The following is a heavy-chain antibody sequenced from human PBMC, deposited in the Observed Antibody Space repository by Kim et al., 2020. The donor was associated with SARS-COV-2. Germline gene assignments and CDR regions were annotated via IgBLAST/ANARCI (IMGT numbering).Heavy chain of an antibody. CDR2: ISVSGGST. V-gene: IGHV3-23*01. CDR3: ARVSNVITSCTTISCPRAFDY. D-gene: IGHD2-2*01. CDR1: GFTFTAHA. Sequence: GGSLRLSCAASGFTFTAHAMSWVRQAPGKGLEWVSVISVSGGSTFSADSVKGRFTISRDNSKHTLYLQMNSLSAEDTAVYYCARVSNVITSCTTISCPRAFDYWGQGTLVTVSS. J-gene: IGHJ4*02.